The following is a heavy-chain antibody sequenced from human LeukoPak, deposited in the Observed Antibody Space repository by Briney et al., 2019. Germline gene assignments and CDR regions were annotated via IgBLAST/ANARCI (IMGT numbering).Heavy chain of an antibody. J-gene: IGHJ4*02. Sequence: RIYTSGSTNYNPSLKSRVTMSVDTSKNQFSLRLSSVTAADTAVYYCAKASGYSYGRPDYWGQGTLVTVSS. D-gene: IGHD5-18*01. CDR3: AKASGYSYGRPDY. V-gene: IGHV4-4*07. CDR2: IYTSGST.